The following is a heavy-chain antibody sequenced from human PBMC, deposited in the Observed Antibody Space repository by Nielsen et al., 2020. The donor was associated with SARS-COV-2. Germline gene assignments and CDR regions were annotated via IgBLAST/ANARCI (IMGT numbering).Heavy chain of an antibody. CDR1: GFTFNNYG. Sequence: GESLKISCAASGFTFNNYGFDWVRQAPGKGLEWVASISYEGSKKYYGDSLTGRFTISRDTSKNTLYLQMNSLRAEDTAVYYCARESGMDVWGQGTTVTVSS. J-gene: IGHJ6*02. CDR2: ISYEGSKK. V-gene: IGHV3-30*03. CDR3: ARESGMDV.